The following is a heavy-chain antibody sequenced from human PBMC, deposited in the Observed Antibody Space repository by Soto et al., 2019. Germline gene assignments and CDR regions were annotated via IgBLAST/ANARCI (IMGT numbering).Heavy chain of an antibody. Sequence: QLHLQESGPGLVMPSETLSLTCTVTGDSISGSSFYWGWIRQSPGKGLEWIGSIHYSGSTYYNPSLKSRVIISVDTSKNHFSMKLNSVTAADSAMYYCANLRGPVIFDQWGQGILVTVSS. CDR1: GDSISGSSFY. V-gene: IGHV4-39*02. CDR2: IHYSGST. D-gene: IGHD3-16*02. J-gene: IGHJ4*02. CDR3: ANLRGPVIFDQ.